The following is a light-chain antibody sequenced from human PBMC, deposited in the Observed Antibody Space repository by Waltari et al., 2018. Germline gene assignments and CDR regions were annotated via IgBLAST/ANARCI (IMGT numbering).Light chain of an antibody. J-gene: IGLJ3*02. V-gene: IGLV1-44*01. CDR3: AVWDDSLDGPV. CDR2: HNN. CDR1: DSNIGKNP. Sequence: QSVLTQPPSASGTPGQRVTSPCSGSDSNIGKNPINWYQQVPGTAPKAVNNHNNERPSGVPDRFSVSKSGTSASLAISGLQSEDEGDYYCAVWDDSLDGPVFGGGTKLTVL.